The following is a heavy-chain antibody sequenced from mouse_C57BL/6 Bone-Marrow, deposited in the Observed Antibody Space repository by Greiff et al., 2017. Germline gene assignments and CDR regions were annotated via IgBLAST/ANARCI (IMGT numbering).Heavy chain of an antibody. CDR3: AIVTTVVANRTDY. D-gene: IGHD1-1*01. V-gene: IGHV1-52*01. Sequence: QVQLQQPGAELVRPGSSVKLSCKASGYTFTSYCMHWVKQRPIQGLEWIGNIDPSDSETNYNQKFKGKATLTVDKSSSTAYMQLSSLTSEDSAVXYCAIVTTVVANRTDYWGQGTTLTVSS. CDR1: GYTFTSYC. CDR2: IDPSDSET. J-gene: IGHJ2*01.